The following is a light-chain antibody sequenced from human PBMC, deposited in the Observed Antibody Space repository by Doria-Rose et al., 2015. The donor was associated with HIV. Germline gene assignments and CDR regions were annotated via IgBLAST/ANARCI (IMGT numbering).Light chain of an antibody. CDR2: DGS. Sequence: TQSPGTLSLSPGERATLSCRASQSFSSTYLAWYQQKPGQAPSLLIYDGSTRATGIPDRFSASESGTDFTFTVNRLEPEDFALYYCRQYGTSWTFGQGTKVEI. V-gene: IGKV3-20*01. CDR1: QSFSSTY. J-gene: IGKJ1*01. CDR3: RQYGTSWT.